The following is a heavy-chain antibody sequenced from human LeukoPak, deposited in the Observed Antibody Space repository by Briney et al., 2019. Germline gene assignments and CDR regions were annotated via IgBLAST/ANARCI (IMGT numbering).Heavy chain of an antibody. CDR3: ARGSRDGYGMFDP. Sequence: GGSLRLSCAASGITVSSNYMSWVRQDPGKGLEWVSVIYSGGSTYYADSVKGGFTISRDNSKNTLYLQMNSLRAEDTAVYYCARGSRDGYGMFDPWGQGTLVTVSS. D-gene: IGHD5-24*01. J-gene: IGHJ5*02. CDR1: GITVSSNY. V-gene: IGHV3-66*01. CDR2: IYSGGST.